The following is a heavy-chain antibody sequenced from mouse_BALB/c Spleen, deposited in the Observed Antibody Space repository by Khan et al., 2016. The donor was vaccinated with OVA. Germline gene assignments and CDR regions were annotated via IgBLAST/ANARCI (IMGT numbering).Heavy chain of an antibody. CDR2: IYPNSGGT. CDR1: GYTFTDYN. CDR3: ARSGYGSFGF. J-gene: IGHJ3*01. V-gene: IGHV1S29*02. D-gene: IGHD1-2*01. Sequence: VQLKQSGPELVKPGASVKISCKASGYTFTDYNMDWVKQSYGKSLEWIGYIYPNSGGTGYNQKFKTKATLTVDISSRPAYMELRRLTSDAAAVYYCARSGYGSFGFWGQGTLVTVSA.